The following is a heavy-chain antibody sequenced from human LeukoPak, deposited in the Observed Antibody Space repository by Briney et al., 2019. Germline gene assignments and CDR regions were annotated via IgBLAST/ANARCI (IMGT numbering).Heavy chain of an antibody. J-gene: IGHJ4*02. V-gene: IGHV1-18*01. CDR2: ISTYDDNI. Sequence: ASVKVSCKAAGYTFTTYGLSWVRQAPGQGLEWLGWISTYDDNIKYAQSLQGRLTLTIDTSTSTAYMELRSLTSDDTAVYYCARETYSNILTGTDYWGPGTLVTVSS. CDR1: GYTFTTYG. CDR3: ARETYSNILTGTDY. D-gene: IGHD3-9*01.